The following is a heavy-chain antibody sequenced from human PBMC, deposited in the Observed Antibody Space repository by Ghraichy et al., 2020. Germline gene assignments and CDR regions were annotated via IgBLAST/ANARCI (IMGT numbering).Heavy chain of an antibody. V-gene: IGHV4-39*02. CDR3: ARSDLLSYHGSWSGPTRSLGCMDV. CDR2: VDNTGRSP. D-gene: IGHD3-3*01. CDR1: GGSISSSAFY. J-gene: IGHJ6*02. Sequence: SQTLSLTCAVSGGSISSSAFYWNWVRQPPGKGLEWIGSVDNTGRSPSHNPSLKSRVTISVDTSKSHLSLTLSSVTAADTGVYYCARSDLLSYHGSWSGPTRSLGCMDVWGQGTKVTVSS.